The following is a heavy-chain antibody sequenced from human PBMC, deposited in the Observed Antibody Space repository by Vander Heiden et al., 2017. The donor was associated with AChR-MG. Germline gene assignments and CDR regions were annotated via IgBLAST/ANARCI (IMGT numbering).Heavy chain of an antibody. CDR3: ARGRAVTPFDP. CDR2: MNPNSGHT. D-gene: IGHD4-17*01. J-gene: IGHJ5*02. Sequence: QVQLLQSVAEVKNPGASVKVSCKASVYAFTSYDCNGVRPANGQGLEWKGWMNPNSGHTGYAQKYQGRVTMTRNTSMRTAYMELSSLRSGDAAVYYCARGRAVTPFDPWGQGTLVTVSS. CDR1: VYAFTSYD. V-gene: IGHV1-8*01.